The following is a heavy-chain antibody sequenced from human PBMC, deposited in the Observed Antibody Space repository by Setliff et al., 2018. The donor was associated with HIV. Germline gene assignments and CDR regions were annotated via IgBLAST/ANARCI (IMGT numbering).Heavy chain of an antibody. V-gene: IGHV1-2*02. CDR3: ARLWLHYGNDIPRFDP. CDR2: INPNSGGT. D-gene: IGHD4-4*01. CDR1: GYTFTDYY. J-gene: IGHJ5*01. Sequence: ASVKVSCKASGYTFTDYYMHWVRQAPGQGLEWMGWINPNSGGTKYAQTFQGRVTMTRDTSINTAYMDLSRLRSDDTAVYYCARLWLHYGNDIPRFDPWGQGTLVTVSS.